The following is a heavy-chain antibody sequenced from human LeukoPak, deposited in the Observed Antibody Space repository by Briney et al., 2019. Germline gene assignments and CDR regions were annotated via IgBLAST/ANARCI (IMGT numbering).Heavy chain of an antibody. Sequence: ASVKVSCKASGYTFTGYYMHWVRQAPGQGLEWMGWINPNSGGTNYAQKFQGRVTMTRDTSISTAYMELSRLRSDDTAVYYCARVEQQLVLGLYGMDVWGQGTMVTVSS. J-gene: IGHJ6*02. CDR2: INPNSGGT. V-gene: IGHV1-2*02. D-gene: IGHD6-13*01. CDR3: ARVEQQLVLGLYGMDV. CDR1: GYTFTGYY.